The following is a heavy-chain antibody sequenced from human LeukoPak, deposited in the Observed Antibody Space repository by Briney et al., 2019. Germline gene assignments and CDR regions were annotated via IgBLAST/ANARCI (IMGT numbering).Heavy chain of an antibody. J-gene: IGHJ4*02. CDR1: GFTFSSYG. V-gene: IGHV3-21*01. Sequence: PGGSLRLSCAASGFTFSSYGMSWVRQAPGKGLEWVSSISSSSSYIYYADSVKGRFTISRDNSKNSLYLQMNSLRAEDTAVYYCARDARRFPIFGVVIRVNYFDYWGQGTLVTVSS. D-gene: IGHD3-3*01. CDR3: ARDARRFPIFGVVIRVNYFDY. CDR2: ISSSSSYI.